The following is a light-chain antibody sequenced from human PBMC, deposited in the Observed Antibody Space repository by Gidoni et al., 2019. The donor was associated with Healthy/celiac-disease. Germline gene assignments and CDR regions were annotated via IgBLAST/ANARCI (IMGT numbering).Light chain of an antibody. CDR1: QSVSSSY. CDR3: QQYGSSPLT. J-gene: IGKJ4*01. CDR2: GAS. Sequence: EIVLTQSPGTLSLSPGESATLSCRASQSVSSSYLAWYQQKPGQAPRLLIYGASIRATGIPDRFSGSGSGTDFTLTISRLEPEYFAVYYCQQYGSSPLTFGGGTKVEIK. V-gene: IGKV3-20*01.